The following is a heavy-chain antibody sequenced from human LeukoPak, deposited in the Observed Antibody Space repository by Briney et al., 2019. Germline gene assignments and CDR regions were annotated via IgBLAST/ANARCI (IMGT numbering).Heavy chain of an antibody. V-gene: IGHV3-11*06. CDR3: ARAQGSIAVPDY. CDR2: ISSSSSYT. CDR1: GFTFSDYY. Sequence: GGSLRLSCAASGFTFSDYYMSWIRQAPGKGLEWVSYISSSSSYTNYADSVKGRFTISRDNAKNSLYLQVNSLRAEDTAVYYCARAQGSIAVPDYWGQGPLVTVSS. J-gene: IGHJ4*02. D-gene: IGHD6-19*01.